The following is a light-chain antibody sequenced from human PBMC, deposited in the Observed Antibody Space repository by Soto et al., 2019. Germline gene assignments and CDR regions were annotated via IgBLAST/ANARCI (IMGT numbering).Light chain of an antibody. CDR2: DAS. CDR1: QSVSSSY. V-gene: IGKV3-20*01. CDR3: QQHGSSPLT. Sequence: EIVLTQSPGTLSLSPGERATLSCRASQSVSSSYLAWYQQKPGQAPRLLIYDASSSPTGIPDRFSGSGSGTYLTLTISRLEPEDFAVYYCQQHGSSPLTFGGGTKVEIK. J-gene: IGKJ4*01.